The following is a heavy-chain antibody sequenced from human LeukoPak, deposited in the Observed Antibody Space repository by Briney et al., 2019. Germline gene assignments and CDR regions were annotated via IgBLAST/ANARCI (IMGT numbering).Heavy chain of an antibody. CDR1: GFTFSSYS. Sequence: GGSLRLSCAASGFTFSSYSMNWVRQAPGKGLEWVSSISSSSSYIYYADSVKGRFTISRDNAKNSLYLQMNSLRAEDTAVYYCAGLRFLEWLSRSFSSYGMDVWGQGTTVTVSS. D-gene: IGHD3-3*01. CDR2: ISSSSSYI. J-gene: IGHJ6*02. V-gene: IGHV3-21*01. CDR3: AGLRFLEWLSRSFSSYGMDV.